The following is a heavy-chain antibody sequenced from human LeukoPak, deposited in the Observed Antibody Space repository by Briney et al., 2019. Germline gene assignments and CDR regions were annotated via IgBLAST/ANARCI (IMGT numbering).Heavy chain of an antibody. V-gene: IGHV1-69*13. J-gene: IGHJ5*02. Sequence: SVKVSCKASGGTFSSYAISWVRQVPGQGLEWMGGIIPIFGTANYAQKFQGRVTITADESTSTAYMELSSLRSEDTAVYYCARAVEWGTGTTYWFDPWGQGTLVTVSS. CDR1: GGTFSSYA. D-gene: IGHD1-7*01. CDR3: ARAVEWGTGTTYWFDP. CDR2: IIPIFGTA.